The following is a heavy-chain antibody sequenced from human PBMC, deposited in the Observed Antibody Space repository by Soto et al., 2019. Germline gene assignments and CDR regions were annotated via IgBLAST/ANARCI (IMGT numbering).Heavy chain of an antibody. CDR3: ERRGDYDPIFEY. Sequence: QVQLQESGPGLVKPSETLSLTCTVSGASISSYFWSWIRQPPGKGLEWIGYIYYSGSTNYNPSLKTRVTMSIDTSKSQFSLKRTSVTAADTAIYYCERRGDYDPIFEYWCQGTLVTVSS. J-gene: IGHJ4*02. CDR2: IYYSGST. D-gene: IGHD3-16*01. V-gene: IGHV4-59*01. CDR1: GASISSYF.